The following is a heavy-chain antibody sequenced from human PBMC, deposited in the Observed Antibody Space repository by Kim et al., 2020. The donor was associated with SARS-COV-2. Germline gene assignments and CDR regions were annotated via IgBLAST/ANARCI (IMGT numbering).Heavy chain of an antibody. V-gene: IGHV3-53*01. Sequence: STHYEDSVKGRFTISRDNSKTTLYLQMNSLRAEDPAVYYCAIRSSWALDYWGQGTLVTVSS. CDR2: ST. J-gene: IGHJ4*02. D-gene: IGHD6-13*01. CDR3: AIRSSWALDY.